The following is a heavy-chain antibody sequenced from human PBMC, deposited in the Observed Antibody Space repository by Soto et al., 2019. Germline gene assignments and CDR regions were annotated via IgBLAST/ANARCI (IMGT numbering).Heavy chain of an antibody. V-gene: IGHV3-23*01. Sequence: PGGSLRLSCAASGFTFSTYTMSWVRQAPGKGLEWVSVISGSGGGPSYAASVQGRFTISRDNSKNTLYLQMNSLRAEDTAMYYCAKARCSTSNCYVPDYWGQGTLVTVSS. CDR2: ISGSGGGP. J-gene: IGHJ4*02. CDR3: AKARCSTSNCYVPDY. CDR1: GFTFSTYT. D-gene: IGHD3-16*01.